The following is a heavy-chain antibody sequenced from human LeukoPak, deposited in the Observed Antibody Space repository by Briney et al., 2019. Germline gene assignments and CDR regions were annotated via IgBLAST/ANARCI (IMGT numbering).Heavy chain of an antibody. CDR3: ASRMVRGGRFDY. J-gene: IGHJ4*02. V-gene: IGHV3-30*04. D-gene: IGHD3-10*01. Sequence: PGRSLRLSCAASGFTFSSYAMHWVRQAPGKGLEWVAVISYDGSNKYYADSVKGRFSITRDNAKNSLYLQMNSLRAEDTAVYYCASRMVRGGRFDYWGQGTLVTVSS. CDR2: ISYDGSNK. CDR1: GFTFSSYA.